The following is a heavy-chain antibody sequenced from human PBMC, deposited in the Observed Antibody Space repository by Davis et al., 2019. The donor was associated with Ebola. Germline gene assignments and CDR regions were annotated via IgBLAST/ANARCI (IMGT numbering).Heavy chain of an antibody. CDR3: ARARQIQLWLFF. CDR2: INPSGGST. J-gene: IGHJ4*02. CDR1: GYTFPSYY. V-gene: IGHV1-46*01. Sequence: SVQVSCKASGYTFPSYYMHWVRPAPGQGLEWMGIINPSGGSTSYAQKFQGRVTMTRDTSTSTVYMELSSLRSEDTAVYYCARARQIQLWLFFWGQGTLVTVSS. D-gene: IGHD5-18*01.